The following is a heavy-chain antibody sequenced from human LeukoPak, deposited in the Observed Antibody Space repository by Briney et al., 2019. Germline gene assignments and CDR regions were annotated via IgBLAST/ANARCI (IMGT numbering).Heavy chain of an antibody. J-gene: IGHJ4*02. CDR1: GFTFSNTW. CDR3: ARDMKGNLDY. D-gene: IGHD3-16*01. CDR2: INQDGGTR. V-gene: IGHV3-7*01. Sequence: PGGSLRLSCAASGFTFSNTWMAWVRQAPGEGLEWVANINQDGGTRQYADSVRGRFTISRDNAKNSLYLEMNSLRAEDTGLYHCARDMKGNLDYWGQGTLVTVSS.